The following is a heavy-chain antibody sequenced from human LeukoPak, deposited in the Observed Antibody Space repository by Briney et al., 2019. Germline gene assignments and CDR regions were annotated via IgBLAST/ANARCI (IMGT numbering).Heavy chain of an antibody. D-gene: IGHD3-3*01. CDR2: ISGSGGST. CDR3: AKGFGSRENYFDY. V-gene: IGHV3-23*01. CDR1: GFTFSSYA. Sequence: TGGSLRLSCAASGFTFSSYAMSWVRQAPGKGREWVSAISGSGGSTYYADSVKGRFTISRDNSKNTLYLQMNSLRAEDTAVYYCAKGFGSRENYFDYWGQGTLVTVSS. J-gene: IGHJ4*02.